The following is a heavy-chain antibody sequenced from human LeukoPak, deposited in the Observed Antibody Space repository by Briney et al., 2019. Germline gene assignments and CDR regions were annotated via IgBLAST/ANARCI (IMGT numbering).Heavy chain of an antibody. J-gene: IGHJ4*02. CDR2: ISGSGGST. D-gene: IGHD3-9*01. CDR3: TRDFDQPSGN. CDR1: GFTFSSYA. V-gene: IGHV3-23*01. Sequence: GGSLRLSCVASGFTFSSYAMSWVRQAPGKGLEWVSVISGSGGSTYYRDSVKGRFTISRDNAKNTLYLQMNSLRAEDTAVYYCTRDFDQPSGNWGQGTLVTVSS.